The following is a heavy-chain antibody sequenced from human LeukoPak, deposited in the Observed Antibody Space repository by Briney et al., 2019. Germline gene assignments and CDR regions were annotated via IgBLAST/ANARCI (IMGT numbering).Heavy chain of an antibody. CDR3: ARTYPDCDY. J-gene: IGHJ4*02. Sequence: SETLSLTCNVSGGSISTTNYYWGWIRQPPGKGLEWLGNIHYSGSTYYNPSLQSRVTLSVDTSKNQFSLKLTSVTATDTAVYYCARTYPDCDYWGQGTLVTVSS. V-gene: IGHV4-39*01. CDR1: GGSISTTNYY. CDR2: IHYSGST. D-gene: IGHD2-21*02.